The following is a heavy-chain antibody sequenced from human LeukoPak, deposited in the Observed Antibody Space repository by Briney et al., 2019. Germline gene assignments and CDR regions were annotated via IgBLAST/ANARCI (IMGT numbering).Heavy chain of an antibody. CDR1: GFTFSSYS. CDR3: ASFDTGFWSGYNTRPFDY. V-gene: IGHV3-21*01. Sequence: GGSLRLSCAASGFTFSSYSMNWVRQAPGKGLEWVSSISSSSSYIYYADSVKGRFTISRDNAKNSLHLQMNSLRAEDTAVYYCASFDTGFWSGYNTRPFDYWGQGTLVTVSS. CDR2: ISSSSSYI. J-gene: IGHJ4*02. D-gene: IGHD3-3*01.